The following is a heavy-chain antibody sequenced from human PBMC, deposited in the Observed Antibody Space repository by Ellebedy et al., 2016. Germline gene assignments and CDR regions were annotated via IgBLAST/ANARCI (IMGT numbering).Heavy chain of an antibody. J-gene: IGHJ3*02. Sequence: GGSLRLXXLASGFSFSTYWMTWVRQAPGKGLEWVANIKKDGSEKYYADSVRGRFTISRDNAKNSLYLQMNSLRAEDTALYYCAKERGDIVVVPAVHDAFDIWGQGTMVTVSS. CDR3: AKERGDIVVVPAVHDAFDI. CDR2: IKKDGSEK. CDR1: GFSFSTYW. D-gene: IGHD2-2*01. V-gene: IGHV3-7*03.